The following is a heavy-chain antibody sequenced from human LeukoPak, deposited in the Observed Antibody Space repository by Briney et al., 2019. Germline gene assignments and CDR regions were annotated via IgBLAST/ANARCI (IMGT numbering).Heavy chain of an antibody. V-gene: IGHV4-59*01. CDR3: ARVGFGNTPHPIDY. CDR1: GGSISSYY. CDR2: IYYTGST. J-gene: IGHJ4*02. D-gene: IGHD4-23*01. Sequence: ETLSLTCTVSGGSISSYYWSWIRQPPGKGLEWIGYIYYTGSTNYNPSLRSRVIISVDTSKNQFSLELSSVTAADTAVYYCARVGFGNTPHPIDYWGQGALVTVSS.